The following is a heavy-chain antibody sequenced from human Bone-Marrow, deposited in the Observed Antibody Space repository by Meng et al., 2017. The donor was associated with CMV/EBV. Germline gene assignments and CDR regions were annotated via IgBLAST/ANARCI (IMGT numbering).Heavy chain of an antibody. V-gene: IGHV4-39*01. CDR2: VYYGGST. J-gene: IGHJ4*02. CDR3: ARLRPTLKKYYFDY. CDR1: GGSISIRSYY. D-gene: IGHD1-1*01. Sequence: CGGSISIRSYYWGWIPPPPGEGLEWIGSVYYGGSTYCNPSLKSRITISVDTSKNQFSLKLSSVTAADTAVYYCARLRPTLKKYYFDYWGQGTLVTVSS.